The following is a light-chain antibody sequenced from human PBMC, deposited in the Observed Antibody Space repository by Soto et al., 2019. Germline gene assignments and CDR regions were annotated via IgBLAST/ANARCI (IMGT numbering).Light chain of an antibody. J-gene: IGKJ5*01. Sequence: IAFPTPPGGLCLSPEERASRCGMASQSVSSSYLAWYQQKPGQAPRLLIYGASSRATGIPDRFSGSGSGTDVTLTIRRLEPEDFAVYYCEQYGSSHTVGQGTRLEIK. CDR2: GAS. CDR3: EQYGSSHT. CDR1: QSVSSSY. V-gene: IGKV3-20*01.